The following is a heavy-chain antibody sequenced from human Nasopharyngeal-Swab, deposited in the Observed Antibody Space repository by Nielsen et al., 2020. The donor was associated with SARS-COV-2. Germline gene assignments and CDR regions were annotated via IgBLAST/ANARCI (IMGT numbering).Heavy chain of an antibody. J-gene: IGHJ4*02. CDR2: ISSDGSDK. V-gene: IGHV3-30*04. Sequence: GESLKISCAASGFTFSTYTMYWVRQAPGKGLEWVATISSDGSDKYYADSVKGRFTISRDNSKNTVYLQMNSLRAEDSAVYYCAKNLFSSSDYYWGQGTLVTVSS. CDR1: GFTFSTYT. CDR3: AKNLFSSSDYY. D-gene: IGHD3-22*01.